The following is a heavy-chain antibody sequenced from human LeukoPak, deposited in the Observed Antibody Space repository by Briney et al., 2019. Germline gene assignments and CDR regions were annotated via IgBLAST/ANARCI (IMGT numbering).Heavy chain of an antibody. V-gene: IGHV3-30-3*01. J-gene: IGHJ4*02. CDR2: ISYDGSNK. D-gene: IGHD3-22*01. CDR3: ATDPDSSGYYYPIFDY. Sequence: GGSLRLSCAASGFTFSSYAMHLVRQAPGKGLVWVAIISYDGSNKYYADSVKGRFTISRDNSKNTLYLQINSLRAEDTAVYYCATDPDSSGYYYPIFDYWGQGTLVTVSS. CDR1: GFTFSSYA.